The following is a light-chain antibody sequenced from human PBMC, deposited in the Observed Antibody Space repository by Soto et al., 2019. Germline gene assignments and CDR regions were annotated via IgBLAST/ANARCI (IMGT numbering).Light chain of an antibody. CDR3: SSYARGDSVL. CDR2: EVT. CDR1: SSDVGGYNF. Sequence: QSVLTQPPSASGSPGQSVTISCTGTSSDVGGYNFVSWYQHHPGKAPKVILYEVTKRPSGVHDRFSGSKSGNTASLTVSGLQADDEADYYCSSYARGDSVLFGGGTKLTVL. J-gene: IGLJ2*01. V-gene: IGLV2-8*01.